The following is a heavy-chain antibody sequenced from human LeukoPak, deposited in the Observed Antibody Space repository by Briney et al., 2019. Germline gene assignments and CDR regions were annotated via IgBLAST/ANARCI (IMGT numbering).Heavy chain of an antibody. CDR2: INHSGST. CDR3: ARRVREFAIIAAAGKSWFDP. CDR1: GGSFSGYY. V-gene: IGHV4-34*01. J-gene: IGHJ5*02. Sequence: SETLSLTCAVYGGSFSGYYWSWIRQPPGKGLEWIGEINHSGSTNYNPSLKSRVTISVDTSKNQFSLKLSFVTAADTAVYYCARRVREFAIIAAAGKSWFDPWGQGTLVTVSS. D-gene: IGHD6-13*01.